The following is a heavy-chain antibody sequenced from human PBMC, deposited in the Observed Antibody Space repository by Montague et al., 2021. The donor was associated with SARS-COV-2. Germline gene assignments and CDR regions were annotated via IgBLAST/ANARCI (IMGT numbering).Heavy chain of an antibody. V-gene: IGHV4-34*01. CDR3: ARWDPQTLTVIGLRGKLAIDF. CDR1: GGSFSGYY. D-gene: IGHD2-21*01. J-gene: IGHJ4*02. Sequence: SETLSLTCAVYGGSFSGYYWTWIRQSPGKGLEWIAEINHSGTTNYNFSLSSRIRVTLSADKYKSPFSLKFSSVTAADTGVYYSARWDPQTLTVIGLRGKLAIDFWGQGTLVTVSS. CDR2: INHSGTT.